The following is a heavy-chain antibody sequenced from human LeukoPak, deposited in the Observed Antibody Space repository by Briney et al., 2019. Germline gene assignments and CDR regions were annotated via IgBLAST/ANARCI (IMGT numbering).Heavy chain of an antibody. V-gene: IGHV4-39*01. CDR1: GGSISSSSYY. J-gene: IGHJ6*03. CDR3: ASFYCSGGSCYQYFSYYYMDV. D-gene: IGHD2-15*01. CDR2: IYYSGST. Sequence: PSETLSLTCTVSGGSISSSSYYWGWIRQPPGKGLELIGNIYYSGSTYYNPSLKSRVTISVDTSKNQFSLKLSSVTAADTAVYYCASFYCSGGSCYQYFSYYYMDVWGKGTTVTISS.